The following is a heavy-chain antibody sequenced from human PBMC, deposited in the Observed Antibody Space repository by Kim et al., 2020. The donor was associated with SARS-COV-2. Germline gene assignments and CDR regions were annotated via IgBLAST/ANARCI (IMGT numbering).Heavy chain of an antibody. CDR2: IYYSGST. J-gene: IGHJ5*02. Sequence: SETLSLTCTVSGGSISSSSYYWGWIRQPPGKGLEWIGSIYYSGSTYYNPSLKSRVTISVDTSKNQFSLKLSSVTAADTAVYYCATLPRITMVRGASWGQGTLVTVSS. CDR3: ATLPRITMVRGAS. D-gene: IGHD3-10*01. V-gene: IGHV4-39*07. CDR1: GGSISSSSYY.